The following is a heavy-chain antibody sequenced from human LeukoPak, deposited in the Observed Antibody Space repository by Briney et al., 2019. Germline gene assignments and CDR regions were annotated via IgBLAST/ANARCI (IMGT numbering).Heavy chain of an antibody. Sequence: ASVKVSCKASGYTFTSYYMHWVRQAPGQGLEWMGWMNPNSGNTGYAQKFQGRVTITRNTSISTAYMELSSLRSEDTAVYYCARGLRSYYGSGSYGPFDYWGQGTLVTVSS. CDR3: ARGLRSYYGSGSYGPFDY. J-gene: IGHJ4*02. D-gene: IGHD3-10*01. CDR1: GYTFTSYY. V-gene: IGHV1-8*03. CDR2: MNPNSGNT.